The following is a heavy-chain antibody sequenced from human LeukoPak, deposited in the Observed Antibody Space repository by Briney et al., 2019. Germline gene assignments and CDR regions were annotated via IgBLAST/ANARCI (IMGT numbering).Heavy chain of an antibody. CDR3: ARDYFYCGGDCFVDH. J-gene: IGHJ4*02. CDR1: GFTFSDYT. Sequence: GGSLRLSCAASGFTFSDYTMNWVRQAPGKGLEWVSSISGGSRSIYYVDSVKGRFTISRDNAKNSLYLQVNSLRAEDTAIYYCARDYFYCGGDCFVDHWGQGTLVTVSS. D-gene: IGHD2-21*02. CDR2: ISGGSRSI. V-gene: IGHV3-21*04.